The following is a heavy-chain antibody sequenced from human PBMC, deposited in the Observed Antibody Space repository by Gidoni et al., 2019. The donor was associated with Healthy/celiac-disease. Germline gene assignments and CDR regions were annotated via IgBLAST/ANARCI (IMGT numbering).Heavy chain of an antibody. D-gene: IGHD3-16*01. CDR3: AKDGGGSQFLRPYYFDY. V-gene: IGHV3-23*04. J-gene: IGHJ4*02. CDR2: ISGSGGST. Sequence: EVQLVESGGGLVQPGGSLRLSCAASGLTFSSYSMRWVRQAPGKGLEWVSAISGSGGSTYYADSVKGRFTISRDNSKNTLYLQMNSLRAEDTAVYYCAKDGGGSQFLRPYYFDYWGQGTLVTVSS. CDR1: GLTFSSYS.